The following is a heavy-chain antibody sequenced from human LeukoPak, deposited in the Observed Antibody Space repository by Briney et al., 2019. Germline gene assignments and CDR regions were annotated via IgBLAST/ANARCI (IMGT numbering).Heavy chain of an antibody. CDR3: ARVFSGSLGPRGALGY. CDR2: ISYDGSDK. V-gene: IGHV3-30*04. CDR1: GFTFSSYA. J-gene: IGHJ4*02. Sequence: GGSLRLSCAASGFTFSSYAIHWVRQAPGKGLEWVAIISYDGSDKYYADSVKGRFTISRDNSKNTLYLQMNSLRGEDSAVYYCARVFSGSLGPRGALGYWGQGTLVTVSS. D-gene: IGHD1-26*01.